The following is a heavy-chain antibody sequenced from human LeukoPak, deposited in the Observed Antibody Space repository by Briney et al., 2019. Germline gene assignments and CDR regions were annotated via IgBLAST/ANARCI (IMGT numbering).Heavy chain of an antibody. Sequence: GGSLRLPCAASGFTFSSYGMHWVRQAPGKGLEWVAVISYDGSNKYYADSVKGRFTISRDNSKNTLYLQMNSLRAEDTAVYYCAKDGYGPDYWGQGTLVAVSS. D-gene: IGHD1-1*01. V-gene: IGHV3-30*18. CDR2: ISYDGSNK. CDR1: GFTFSSYG. CDR3: AKDGYGPDY. J-gene: IGHJ4*02.